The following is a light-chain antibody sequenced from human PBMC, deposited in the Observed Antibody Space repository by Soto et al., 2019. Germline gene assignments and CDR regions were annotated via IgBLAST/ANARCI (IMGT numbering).Light chain of an antibody. CDR3: QQFGGSPPVT. Sequence: EIVLTQSPGTLSLSPGERATLSCRASQSVNNNYLAWYQQKPGQPPKLLIFGPASRATGIPDRFSGSGSGTDFTLTISRLEAEDFVVYYCQQFGGSPPVTFGGGTKVGIK. J-gene: IGKJ4*01. CDR2: GPA. V-gene: IGKV3-20*01. CDR1: QSVNNNY.